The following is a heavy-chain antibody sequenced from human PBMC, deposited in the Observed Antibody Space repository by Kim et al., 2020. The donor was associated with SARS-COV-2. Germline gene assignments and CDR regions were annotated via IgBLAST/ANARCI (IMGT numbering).Heavy chain of an antibody. Sequence: YYNPSLKSRVTISVDTSKNQFSLKLSSVTAADTAVYYCASKTAVYYGMDVWGQGTTVTVSS. CDR3: ASKTAVYYGMDV. J-gene: IGHJ6*02. V-gene: IGHV4-31*02.